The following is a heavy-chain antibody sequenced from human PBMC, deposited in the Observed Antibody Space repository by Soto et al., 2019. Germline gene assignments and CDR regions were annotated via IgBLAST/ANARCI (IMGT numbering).Heavy chain of an antibody. CDR2: IIPIFGTA. CDR3: ARDGGRHSGGIDY. J-gene: IGHJ4*02. CDR1: GGTFSSYS. V-gene: IGHV1-69*01. Sequence: QVQLVQSGAEVKKPGSSVKVSCKASGGTFSSYSINWVRQAPGQGLEWMGEIIPIFGTANYAQKSQGRVTITADESTSTAYMELSSLRSEYTAVYYCARDGGRHSGGIDYCGQGTLVTVSS. D-gene: IGHD1-26*01.